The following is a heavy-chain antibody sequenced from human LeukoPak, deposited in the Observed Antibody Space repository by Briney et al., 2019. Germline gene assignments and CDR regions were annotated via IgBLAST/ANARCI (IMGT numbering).Heavy chain of an antibody. V-gene: IGHV6-1*01. Sequence: SQTLSLTCAISVDSVPSNSAAWNWITQSPSRGLEWLGRTFYRSKWYNDYAVSVKSRITINPDTSKNQVSLQLNSVTPEDTAVYYCARETSFRYYDIWSGWDYWGQGTLVTVSS. CDR2: TFYRSKWYN. CDR3: ARETSFRYYDIWSGWDY. D-gene: IGHD3-3*01. CDR1: VDSVPSNSAA. J-gene: IGHJ4*02.